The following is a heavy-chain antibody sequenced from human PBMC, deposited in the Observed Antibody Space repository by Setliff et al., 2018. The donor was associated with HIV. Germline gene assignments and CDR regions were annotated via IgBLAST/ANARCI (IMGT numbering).Heavy chain of an antibody. V-gene: IGHV3-48*03. CDR2: ISRSGSKI. CDR1: GFSFSSYN. CDR3: ARDRYSGSSTDY. J-gene: IGHJ4*02. D-gene: IGHD1-26*01. Sequence: GESLKISCAASGFSFSSYNMNWVRQAPGKGLEWVSYISRSGSKIQYVDSVKGRFTISRDNVKNSLYLQMNSLRAEDTAVYYCARDRYSGSSTDYWGQGTLVTVSS.